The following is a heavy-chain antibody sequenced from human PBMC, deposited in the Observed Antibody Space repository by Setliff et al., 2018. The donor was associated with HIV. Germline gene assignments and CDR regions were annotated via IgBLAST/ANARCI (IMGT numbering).Heavy chain of an antibody. CDR1: GGSISSSGYY. D-gene: IGHD2-2*01. CDR2: TFYSGST. Sequence: PSETLSRTCTVSGGSISSSGYYWTWIRQHPGKDLEWIGFTFYSGSTYNNPSLKSRVAISVDSSKNQLSLKLNSVTAADTAVYYCARARGYCSSTSCCLEYMDVWGKGTTVTVSS. V-gene: IGHV4-31*02. J-gene: IGHJ6*03. CDR3: ARARGYCSSTSCCLEYMDV.